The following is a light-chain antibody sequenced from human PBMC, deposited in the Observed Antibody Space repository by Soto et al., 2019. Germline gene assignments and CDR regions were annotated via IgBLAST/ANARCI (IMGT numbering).Light chain of an antibody. CDR1: SSDVGTYNY. Sequence: SVLTQPAPVSGSPGQSITISCTGTSSDVGTYNYVSWYQHHPGKAPKLIIYEVSNRPSGVSNRFSGSKSGSTASLTISGLQAEDEADYHCTSYTRDTALVFGTGTKVTV. J-gene: IGLJ1*01. CDR2: EVS. CDR3: TSYTRDTALV. V-gene: IGLV2-14*01.